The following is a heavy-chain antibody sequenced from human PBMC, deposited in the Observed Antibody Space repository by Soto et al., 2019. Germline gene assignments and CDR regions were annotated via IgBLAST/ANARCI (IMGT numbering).Heavy chain of an antibody. Sequence: QVQLVQSGAEVKKPGASVKVSCKASGYTFTGYYMHWVRQAPGQGLEWMGWINPNSGGTNYAQKFQGRVTMTRDTSISTAYMELSRLRSDDTAVYYCARDGGGGDYDILTGYDYWGQGTLVTVSS. J-gene: IGHJ4*02. CDR2: INPNSGGT. V-gene: IGHV1-2*02. CDR1: GYTFTGYY. D-gene: IGHD3-9*01. CDR3: ARDGGGGDYDILTGYDY.